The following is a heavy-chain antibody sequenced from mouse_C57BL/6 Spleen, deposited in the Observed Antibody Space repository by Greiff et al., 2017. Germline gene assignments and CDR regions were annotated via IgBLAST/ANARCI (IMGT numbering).Heavy chain of an antibody. J-gene: IGHJ2*01. Sequence: QVQLQQSGAELVRPGASVTLSCKASGYTFTDYEMHWVKQTPVHGLEWIGAIDPETGGTAYNQKFKGKAILTADKSSSTAYMELRSLTSEDSAVYYCTRSNTTVVATGFDYWGQGTTLTVSS. D-gene: IGHD1-1*01. CDR2: IDPETGGT. CDR1: GYTFTDYE. V-gene: IGHV1-15*01. CDR3: TRSNTTVVATGFDY.